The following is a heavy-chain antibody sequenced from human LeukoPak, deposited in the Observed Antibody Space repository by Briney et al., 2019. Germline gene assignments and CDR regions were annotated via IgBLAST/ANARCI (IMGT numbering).Heavy chain of an antibody. CDR3: ARDFRNDYYDSSGYSG. Sequence: GASVKVSCKASGGTFSSYAISWVRQAPGQGLEWMGGIIPIFGTANYAQKFQGRVTITADESTSTAYMELGSLRSEDTAVYYCARDFRNDYYDSSGYSGWGQGTLVTVSS. V-gene: IGHV1-69*13. J-gene: IGHJ4*02. CDR1: GGTFSSYA. D-gene: IGHD3-22*01. CDR2: IIPIFGTA.